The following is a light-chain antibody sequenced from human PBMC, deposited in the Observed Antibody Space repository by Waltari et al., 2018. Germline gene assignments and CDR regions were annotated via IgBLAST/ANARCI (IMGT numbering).Light chain of an antibody. CDR3: QQYNSYSWT. CDR2: KAS. J-gene: IGKJ1*01. Sequence: IQMTQSPSTLSASVGDRVTITCRASQSISSWLAWYQSKPGKAPNLLIYKASTLQSWVPSRFSGSGSGTEVTLTISSLQPDDFATYYCQQYNSYSWTFGQGTKVEIK. V-gene: IGKV1-5*03. CDR1: QSISSW.